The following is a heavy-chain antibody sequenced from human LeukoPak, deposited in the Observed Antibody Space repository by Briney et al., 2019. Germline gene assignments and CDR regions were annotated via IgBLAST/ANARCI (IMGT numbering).Heavy chain of an antibody. D-gene: IGHD3-22*01. V-gene: IGHV1-69*01. Sequence: GASVKVSCKASGGTFSSYAISWVRQAPGQGLEWMGGIIPIFGTANYAQKFQGRVTITVDESTSTAYMELSSLRSEDTAVYYCARRDSSGYTHDAFDIWGQGTMVTVSS. J-gene: IGHJ3*02. CDR2: IIPIFGTA. CDR1: GGTFSSYA. CDR3: ARRDSSGYTHDAFDI.